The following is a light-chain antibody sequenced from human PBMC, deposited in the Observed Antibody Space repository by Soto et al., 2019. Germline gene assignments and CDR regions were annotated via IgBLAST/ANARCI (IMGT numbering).Light chain of an antibody. J-gene: IGKJ1*01. V-gene: IGKV3-20*01. CDR2: GAS. Sequence: EIVITQSPSTLSVSPGERATLSCRASQSVSSSYLAWYQQKPGQAPRLLIYGASSRATGIPDRFSGSGSGTDFTLTISSLEPEEFAVYYCQQYGSSPTFGQGTKVDIK. CDR1: QSVSSSY. CDR3: QQYGSSPT.